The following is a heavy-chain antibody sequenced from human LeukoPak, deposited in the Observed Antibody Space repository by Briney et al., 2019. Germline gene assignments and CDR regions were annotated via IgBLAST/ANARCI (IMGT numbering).Heavy chain of an antibody. CDR3: ARDLYYYDSSAGVDY. CDR2: INPKSGGT. J-gene: IGHJ4*02. V-gene: IGHV1-2*02. Sequence: GASVKVSCKASGYTFTGYYMHWVRQAPGQGLEWMGWINPKSGGTNYAQKFQGRVTMTRDTSISTAYMELSRLRSDDTAVYYCARDLYYYDSSAGVDYWGQGTLVTVSS. D-gene: IGHD3-22*01. CDR1: GYTFTGYY.